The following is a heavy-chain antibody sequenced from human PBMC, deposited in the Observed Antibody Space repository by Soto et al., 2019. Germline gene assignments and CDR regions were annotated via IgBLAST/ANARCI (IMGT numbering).Heavy chain of an antibody. V-gene: IGHV2-5*01. Sequence: QITLKESGPTLVNPTQTLTLTCTFSGFSLSTSGVGVGWIRQPPGKALEWLALIYWNDDKRYRPSLKSRLTITKYTSKNQVVFTMTNMDPVDTARYYCVPGSGHPIPEDAFDIWGQGAMVTVSS. J-gene: IGHJ3*02. CDR3: VPGSGHPIPEDAFDI. D-gene: IGHD6-25*01. CDR2: IYWNDDK. CDR1: GFSLSTSGVG.